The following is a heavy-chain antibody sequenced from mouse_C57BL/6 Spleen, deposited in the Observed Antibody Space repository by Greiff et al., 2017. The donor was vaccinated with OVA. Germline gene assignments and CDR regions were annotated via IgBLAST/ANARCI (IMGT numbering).Heavy chain of an antibody. J-gene: IGHJ3*01. V-gene: IGHV1-52*01. CDR3: AREGAHGSSYFFAY. CDR2: IDPSDSET. D-gene: IGHD1-1*01. Sequence: VQLQQPGAELVRPGSSVKLSCKASGYTFTSYWMHWVKQRPIQGLEWIGNIDPSDSETHYNQKFKDKATLTVDKSSSTAYMQLSSLTSEDSAVYYCAREGAHGSSYFFAYWGQGTLVTVSA. CDR1: GYTFTSYW.